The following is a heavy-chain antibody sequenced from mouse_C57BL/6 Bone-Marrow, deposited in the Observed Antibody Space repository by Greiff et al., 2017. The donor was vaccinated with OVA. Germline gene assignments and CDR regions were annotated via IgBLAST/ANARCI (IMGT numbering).Heavy chain of an antibody. CDR2: IRLKSDNYAT. J-gene: IGHJ2*01. D-gene: IGHD1-1*01. CDR3: TAGSSYDYFDY. V-gene: IGHV6-3*01. Sequence: EVKVEESGGGLVQPGGSMKLSCVASGFTFSNYWMNWVRQSPEQGLEWVAQIRLKSDNYATHYAESVKGRFTISRDDSKSSVNLQMNNLRAEDAGIYYCTAGSSYDYFDYWGQGTTLTVSS. CDR1: GFTFSNYW.